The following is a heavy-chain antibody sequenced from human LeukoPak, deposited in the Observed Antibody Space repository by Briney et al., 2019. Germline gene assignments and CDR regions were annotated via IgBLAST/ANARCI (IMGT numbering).Heavy chain of an antibody. CDR3: ARSPPTYYHSSGYSDY. D-gene: IGHD3-22*01. J-gene: IGHJ4*02. V-gene: IGHV1-18*01. CDR1: GYTFTSYA. CDR2: ISAYNGNT. Sequence: GASVKVSCKASGYTFTSYAITWVRQAPGQGLEWMGWISAYNGNTNYAQMLQGRVTMTTDTSTSTAYMELRSLRSDDTAVYYCARSPPTYYHSSGYSDYWGQGTLVTVSS.